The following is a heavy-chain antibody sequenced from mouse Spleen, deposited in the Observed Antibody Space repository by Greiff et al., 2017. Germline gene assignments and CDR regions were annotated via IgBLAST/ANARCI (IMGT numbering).Heavy chain of an antibody. Sequence: VQLKESGPGMVKPSQSLSLTCTVTGYSITSGYDWHWIRHFPGNKLEWMGYISYSGSTNYNPSLKSRISITHDTSKNHFFLKLNSVTTEDTATYYCARAGTVAWFAYWGQGTLVTVSA. V-gene: IGHV3-1*01. CDR2: ISYSGST. D-gene: IGHD3-3*01. J-gene: IGHJ3*01. CDR1: GYSITSGYD. CDR3: ARAGTVAWFAY.